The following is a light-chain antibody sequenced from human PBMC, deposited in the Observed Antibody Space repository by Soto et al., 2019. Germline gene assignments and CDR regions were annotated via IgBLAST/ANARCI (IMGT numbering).Light chain of an antibody. V-gene: IGKV3-11*01. CDR1: QSVSNY. Sequence: EIVLTQSPGTLSLSPGERATLSCRASQSVSNYLAWYQQKPGQAPRLLMYDGSKRATGIPARFSGSESGTDFTLTISSLEPEDFAVYYCQQRSDWPITFGQGTRLDIK. CDR3: QQRSDWPIT. J-gene: IGKJ5*01. CDR2: DGS.